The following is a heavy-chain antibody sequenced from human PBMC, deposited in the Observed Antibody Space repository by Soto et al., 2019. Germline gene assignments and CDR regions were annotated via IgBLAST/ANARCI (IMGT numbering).Heavy chain of an antibody. D-gene: IGHD1-1*01. V-gene: IGHV1-18*01. Sequence: QVHLVQSGAEVKKPGASVKVSCKGSGYAFTTYGITWVRQAPGQGLEWMGWISAHNGNTNYAQKLQGRVTVTRDTSTSTAYMVLRSLGSDDTAVYYCARGRYGDYWGQGALVTVSS. CDR1: GYAFTTYG. CDR2: ISAHNGNT. J-gene: IGHJ4*02. CDR3: ARGRYGDY.